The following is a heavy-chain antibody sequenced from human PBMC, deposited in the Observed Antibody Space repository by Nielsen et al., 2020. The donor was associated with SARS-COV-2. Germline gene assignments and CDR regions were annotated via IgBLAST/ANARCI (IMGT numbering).Heavy chain of an antibody. D-gene: IGHD3-3*01. CDR1: GGSFSGYY. CDR2: IHYSGST. Sequence: SETLSLTCAVYGGSFSGYYWSWIRQSPGKGLEWIGYIHYSGSTNYNPSLKSRVTISVDTSKNQFSLKLSSVTAADTAVYYCARVPPYDFWSGYSYYYYYYMDVWGKGTTVTVSS. V-gene: IGHV4-59*01. J-gene: IGHJ6*03. CDR3: ARVPPYDFWSGYSYYYYYYMDV.